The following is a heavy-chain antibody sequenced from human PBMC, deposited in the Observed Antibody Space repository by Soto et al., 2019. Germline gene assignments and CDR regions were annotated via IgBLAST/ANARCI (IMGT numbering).Heavy chain of an antibody. J-gene: IGHJ3*02. D-gene: IGHD3-9*01. CDR1: GGSFSGSY. V-gene: IGHV4-34*01. CDR3: ARRADRYFDWLLKVGDAFHI. Sequence: SETLSLTCAVYGGSFSGSYWSWIRQPPGKGLEWIGEINHSGSTNYNPSLKSRVTISVDTSKNQFSLKLSSVTAADTAVYYCARRADRYFDWLLKVGDAFHIWGQGTMGT. CDR2: INHSGST.